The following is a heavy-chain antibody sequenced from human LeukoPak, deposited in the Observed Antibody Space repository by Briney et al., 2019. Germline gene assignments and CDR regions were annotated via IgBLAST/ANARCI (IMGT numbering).Heavy chain of an antibody. Sequence: ASVKVSCKASGYTFTGYYMHWVRQAPEQGLDWMGWINPNSGNTGFAQKFQGRVTVTRNTSISTAYMELSSLRSEDTAVYYCARVMVRGVKYLLGYWGQGTLVTVSS. CDR1: GYTFTGYY. V-gene: IGHV1-8*02. J-gene: IGHJ4*02. D-gene: IGHD3-10*01. CDR2: INPNSGNT. CDR3: ARVMVRGVKYLLGY.